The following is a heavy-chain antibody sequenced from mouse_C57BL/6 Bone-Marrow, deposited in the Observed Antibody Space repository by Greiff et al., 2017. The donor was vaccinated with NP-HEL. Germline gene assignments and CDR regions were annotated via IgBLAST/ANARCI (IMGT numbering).Heavy chain of an antibody. D-gene: IGHD1-1*01. Sequence: VQLVESGAELVRPGASVKLSCKASGFTFTDYYINWVKQRPGQGLEWIARIYPGSGNTYYNEKFQGKATLTAEKSSSTAYMQLSSLTSEDSAVEFCASIYYYGSGYFDYWGQGTTLTVSS. CDR1: GFTFTDYY. CDR2: IYPGSGNT. CDR3: ASIYYYGSGYFDY. V-gene: IGHV1-76*01. J-gene: IGHJ2*01.